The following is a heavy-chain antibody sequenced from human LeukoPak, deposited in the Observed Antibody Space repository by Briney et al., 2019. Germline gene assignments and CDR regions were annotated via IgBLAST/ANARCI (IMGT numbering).Heavy chain of an antibody. CDR3: ASTRGGYRLTGPEY. J-gene: IGHJ4*02. CDR1: GYTFTGYY. V-gene: IGHV1-2*02. D-gene: IGHD3-16*01. CDR2: INPNSGGT. Sequence: GASVKVSCKASGYTFTGYYMHWVRQAPGQGLEWMGWINPNSGGTNYAQKFQGRVTMTRDTSISTAYMELRSLRSDDTAVYYCASTRGGYRLTGPEYWGQGTLVTVSS.